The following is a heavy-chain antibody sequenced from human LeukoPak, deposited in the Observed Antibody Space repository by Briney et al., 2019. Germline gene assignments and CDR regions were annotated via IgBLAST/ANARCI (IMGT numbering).Heavy chain of an antibody. CDR3: AKVLFGESYFDY. D-gene: IGHD3-10*01. Sequence: GGSLRLSCAASGFTFSSYGIHWVRQAPGKGLEWVAVISYHGSDQFYADSVKGRFTISRDNSKNTLYLQMNSLRAEDTAVYYCAKVLFGESYFDYWGQGTLVTVSS. V-gene: IGHV3-30*18. J-gene: IGHJ4*02. CDR2: ISYHGSDQ. CDR1: GFTFSSYG.